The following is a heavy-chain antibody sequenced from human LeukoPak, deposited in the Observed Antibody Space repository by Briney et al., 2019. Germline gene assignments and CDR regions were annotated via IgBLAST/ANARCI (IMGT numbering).Heavy chain of an antibody. J-gene: IGHJ5*02. Sequence: GGSLRLSCAASGFTFSSYGMHWVRQAPGKGLEWVAVIWYDGSNQYSADSVKGRFTISRDNSKNTLYLQMNSLRAEDTAIYYCARDRYSNGPLNWFDPWGQGTLVPVSS. CDR1: GFTFSSYG. CDR2: IWYDGSNQ. CDR3: ARDRYSNGPLNWFDP. V-gene: IGHV3-33*01. D-gene: IGHD6-19*01.